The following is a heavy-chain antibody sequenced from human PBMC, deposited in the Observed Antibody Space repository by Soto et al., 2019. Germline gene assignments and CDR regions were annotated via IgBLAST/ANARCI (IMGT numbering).Heavy chain of an antibody. CDR3: AKQNQGIEAAEYYFDY. CDR2: ISYDGSNK. D-gene: IGHD6-13*01. V-gene: IGHV3-30*18. CDR1: GFTFSSYG. Sequence: FLRLSCAASGFTFSSYGMHWVRQAPGKGLEWVAVISYDGSNKYYADSVKGRFTISRDNSKNTLYLQMNSLRAEDTAVYYCAKQNQGIEAAEYYFDYWGQGTLVTVSS. J-gene: IGHJ4*02.